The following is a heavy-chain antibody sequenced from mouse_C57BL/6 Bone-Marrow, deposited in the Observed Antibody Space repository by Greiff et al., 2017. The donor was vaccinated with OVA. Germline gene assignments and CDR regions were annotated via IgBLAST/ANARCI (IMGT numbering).Heavy chain of an antibody. CDR2: INPSTGGT. V-gene: IGHV1-42*01. J-gene: IGHJ1*03. CDR1: GYSFTGYY. CDR3: AHYYGSSYWYFDV. Sequence: VHVKQSGPELVKPGASVKISCKASGYSFTGYYMNWVKQSPEKSLEWIGEINPSTGGTTYNQKFKAKATLTVDKSSSTAYMQLKSLTSEDSAVYYCAHYYGSSYWYFDVWGTGTTVTVSS. D-gene: IGHD1-1*01.